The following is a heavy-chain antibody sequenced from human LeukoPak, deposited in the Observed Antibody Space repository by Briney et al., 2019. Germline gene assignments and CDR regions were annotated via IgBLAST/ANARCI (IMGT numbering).Heavy chain of an antibody. Sequence: LSGGSLRLSCTASGFSFSSYSMNWVRQAPGKGLEWVSYFSSSSGTMYYADSVRGRFTVSRDIAKNSLYLQMNSLRAEDTAVYYCATVGSSWFYDYWGQGTLVTVSS. D-gene: IGHD6-13*01. CDR3: ATVGSSWFYDY. J-gene: IGHJ4*02. V-gene: IGHV3-48*01. CDR1: GFSFSSYS. CDR2: FSSSSGTM.